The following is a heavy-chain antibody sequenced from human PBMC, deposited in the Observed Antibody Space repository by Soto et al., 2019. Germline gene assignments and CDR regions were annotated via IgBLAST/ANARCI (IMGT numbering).Heavy chain of an antibody. J-gene: IGHJ4*02. CDR2: ISPDGSM. D-gene: IGHD2-2*01. CDR3: ARDRDYAFDY. V-gene: IGHV3-48*02. CDR1: GFTFNTYT. Sequence: GGSLRLSCTATGFTFNTYTMNWVRQAPGKGLEWISYISPDGSMYYADSVKSRFTISRDNAKNSLYLQMNSLRDEDTAVYYCARDRDYAFDYWGQGTLVTVSS.